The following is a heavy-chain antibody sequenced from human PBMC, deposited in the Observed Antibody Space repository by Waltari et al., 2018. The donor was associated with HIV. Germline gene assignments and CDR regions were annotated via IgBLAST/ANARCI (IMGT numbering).Heavy chain of an antibody. V-gene: IGHV1-3*04. CDR2: IDTGNGNT. Sequence: QVQLVQSGAEVKKPGASVKVSCKASGYTFTSYALHWVRQAPGQRLEWMGWIDTGNGNTKYSQKFQGRVTITRDTAASTAYMELSSLKSEDTAVYYGARKGAPGFYYFDSWGQGTLVTVSS. J-gene: IGHJ4*02. CDR3: ARKGAPGFYYFDS. CDR1: GYTFTSYA. D-gene: IGHD3-10*01.